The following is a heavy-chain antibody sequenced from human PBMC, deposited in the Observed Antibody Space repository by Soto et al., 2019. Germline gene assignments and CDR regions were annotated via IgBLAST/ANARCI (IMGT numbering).Heavy chain of an antibody. J-gene: IGHJ4*02. Sequence: QVQLVQSGAEVKKPGSSVKVSCKASGGTFSSYAISWVRQAPGQGLEWMGGVIPIFGTANYAQNFQGRVMITAHESTSTAYIARSSPRSEDTAVYYFARDDRAYDFWSGSMPHFDYWCQGTLVTLSS. CDR3: ARDDRAYDFWSGSMPHFDY. D-gene: IGHD3-3*01. V-gene: IGHV1-69*12. CDR2: VIPIFGTA. CDR1: GGTFSSYA.